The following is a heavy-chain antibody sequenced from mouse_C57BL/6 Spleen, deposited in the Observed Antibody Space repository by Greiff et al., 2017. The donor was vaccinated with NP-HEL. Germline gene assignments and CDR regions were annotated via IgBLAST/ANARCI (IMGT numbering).Heavy chain of an antibody. CDR2: IDPNSGGT. J-gene: IGHJ3*01. CDR3: ARYGERRDYYGSSSFAY. D-gene: IGHD1-1*01. Sequence: QVQLQQSGAELVKPGASVKLSCKASGYTFTSYWMHWVKQRPGRGLEWIGRIDPNSGGTKYNEKFKSKATLTVDKPSSTAYMQLSSLTSEDSAVYYGARYGERRDYYGSSSFAYWGQGTLVTVSA. CDR1: GYTFTSYW. V-gene: IGHV1-72*01.